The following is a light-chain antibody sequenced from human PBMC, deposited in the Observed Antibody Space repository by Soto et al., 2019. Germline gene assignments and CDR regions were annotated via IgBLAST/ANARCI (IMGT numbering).Light chain of an antibody. CDR3: QQYSTLPHT. V-gene: IGKV3-15*01. CDR1: QSVTTN. CDR2: GAS. Sequence: EVVMTQSPATLSVSPGERATLSCRASQSVTTNMAWYQQKPGQAPRLLIYGASTRATGIPARFSGSGSGTDFTLTISSLQSEDFAVYYCQQYSTLPHTFGQGTKLEVK. J-gene: IGKJ2*01.